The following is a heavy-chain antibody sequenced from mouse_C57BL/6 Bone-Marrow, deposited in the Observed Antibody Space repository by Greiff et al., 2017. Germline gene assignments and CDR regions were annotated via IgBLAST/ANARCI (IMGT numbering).Heavy chain of an antibody. CDR3: AYDYDGAMDY. D-gene: IGHD2-4*01. J-gene: IGHJ4*01. CDR2: IHPTSGCT. CDR1: GYTFTSYW. Sequence: VQLQQPGAELVKPGASVKLSCKASGYTFTSYWMHWVKQRPGQGLEWIGMIHPTSGCTNYNAKFKGKATLAVDKSSSTAYMQLSSLTSEDTAVYYCAYDYDGAMDYWGQGTSVTVSA. V-gene: IGHV1-64*01.